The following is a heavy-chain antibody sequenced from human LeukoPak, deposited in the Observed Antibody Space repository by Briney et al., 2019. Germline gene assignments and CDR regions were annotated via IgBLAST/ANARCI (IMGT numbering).Heavy chain of an antibody. CDR1: GFTFSSYG. V-gene: IGHV3-48*01. CDR3: ATRYGSGSYYNLLYYYYGMDV. CDR2: ISSTTSTM. Sequence: GGSLRLSCAASGFTFSSYGMNWVRQAPGRGLEWVSYISSTTSTMYHADSVKGRFTISRDNSKNTLYLQMNSLRAEDTAVYYCATRYGSGSYYNLLYYYYGMDVWGQGTTVTVSS. D-gene: IGHD3-10*01. J-gene: IGHJ6*02.